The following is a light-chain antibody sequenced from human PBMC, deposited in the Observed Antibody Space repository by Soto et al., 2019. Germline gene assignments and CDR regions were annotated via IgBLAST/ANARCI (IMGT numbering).Light chain of an antibody. V-gene: IGKV3-20*01. CDR3: LQYGSSPFS. J-gene: IGKJ3*01. Sequence: ESVLTQSPGTLSLSPGERATLSCRASQSVSSSYLAWYQQKPGQAPRLLIYGASNRATGIPDRFSGSGSGTDFDLTIRSLEPEDFAVYYCLQYGSSPFSFSPGTKVDI. CDR1: QSVSSSY. CDR2: GAS.